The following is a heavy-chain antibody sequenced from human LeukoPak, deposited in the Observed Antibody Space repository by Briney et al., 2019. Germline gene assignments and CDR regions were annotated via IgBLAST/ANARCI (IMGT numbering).Heavy chain of an antibody. J-gene: IGHJ6*02. CDR1: GFNFKYYA. V-gene: IGHV3-23*01. CDR2: ISGSGDYT. Sequence: GGSLRLSCAASGFNFKYYAMTWVRQAPGKGLEWVSSISGSGDYTYYADSVKGRFTISRDNSKDTLYLQMNSLRAEDTAVYYCAREVRGYSSGWYYYYGMDVWGQGTTVTVSS. CDR3: AREVRGYSSGWYYYYGMDV. D-gene: IGHD6-19*01.